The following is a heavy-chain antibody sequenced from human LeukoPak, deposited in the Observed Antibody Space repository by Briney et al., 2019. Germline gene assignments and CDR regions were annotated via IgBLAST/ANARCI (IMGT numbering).Heavy chain of an antibody. CDR2: IYYSGST. CDR1: GGSISSSSYY. CDR3: ARVVTIAAAGYYFDY. V-gene: IGHV4-39*07. J-gene: IGHJ4*02. Sequence: SETLSFTCTVSGGSISSSSYYWGWIRQPPGKGLEWIGSIYYSGSTYYNPSLKSRVTISVDTSKNQFSLKLSSVTAADTAVYYCARVVTIAAAGYYFDYWGQGTLVTVSS. D-gene: IGHD6-13*01.